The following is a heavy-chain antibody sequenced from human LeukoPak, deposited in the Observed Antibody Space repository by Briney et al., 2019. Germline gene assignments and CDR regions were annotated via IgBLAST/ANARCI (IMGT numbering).Heavy chain of an antibody. V-gene: IGHV4-34*01. D-gene: IGHD2-21*01. CDR2: INQSRST. J-gene: IGHJ4*02. CDR1: GGSFSGYY. Sequence: SDTLSLTCVVYGGSFSGYYWSWLRQPPGKGLEWIGEINQSRSTNYNPSLKSRVTISVDTCKKQFSLTLTSMTAADTPVYYCASVPHYYSGYGYFAPWGQGTLVTVSS. CDR3: ASVPHYYSGYGYFAP.